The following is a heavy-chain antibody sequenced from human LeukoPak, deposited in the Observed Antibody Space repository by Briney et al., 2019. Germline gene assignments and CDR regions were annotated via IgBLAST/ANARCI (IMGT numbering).Heavy chain of an antibody. CDR3: ARGFYFDWSDQKYYYYGMDV. CDR2: ISAYNGNT. J-gene: IGHJ6*02. V-gene: IGHV1-18*01. CDR1: GYTFTSYG. D-gene: IGHD3-9*01. Sequence: ASVKVSCKASGYTFTSYGISWVRQAPGQGLEWMGWISAYNGNTNYAQKLQGGVTMTTDTSTSTAYMELRSLRSDDTAVYYCARGFYFDWSDQKYYYYGMDVWGQGTTVTVSS.